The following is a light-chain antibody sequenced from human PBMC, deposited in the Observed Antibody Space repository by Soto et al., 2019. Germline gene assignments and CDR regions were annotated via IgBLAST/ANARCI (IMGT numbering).Light chain of an antibody. J-gene: IGKJ4*01. Sequence: DVQMTQSPSSVSASVGDRVTITCRASQDIVNWLAWYQQKPGNAPKLLIYDASTLQSGVPSRCSGSGFGTDFTRTVASLQHEDSATYCCQQAKTFSLTYGGGSKVEI. CDR1: QDIVNW. CDR2: DAS. CDR3: QQAKTFSLT. V-gene: IGKV1-12*01.